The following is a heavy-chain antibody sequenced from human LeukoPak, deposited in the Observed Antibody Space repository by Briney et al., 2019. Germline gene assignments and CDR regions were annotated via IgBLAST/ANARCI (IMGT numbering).Heavy chain of an antibody. CDR1: GFTFTSHA. D-gene: IGHD5-18*01. CDR2: TTTTGGTT. V-gene: IGHV3-23*01. CDR3: GKASGYSYGTEY. Sequence: GGSLTLSCAASGFTFTSHAMNWLRQAPGKGLEWVSCTTTTGGTTYYADSVKGRFTISRDNTKIMLYLQMDRLGDEDTAVYYCGKASGYSYGTEYWGQGTLVTVSS. J-gene: IGHJ4*02.